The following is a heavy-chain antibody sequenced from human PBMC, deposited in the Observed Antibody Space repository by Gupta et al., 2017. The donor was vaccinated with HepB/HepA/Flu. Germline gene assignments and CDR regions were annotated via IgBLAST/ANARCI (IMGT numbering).Heavy chain of an antibody. J-gene: IGHJ4*02. CDR2: ILPVFGRT. CDR1: GGTFSTSA. CDR3: ARDKSQGVSGFDI. Sequence: QVQLVQSGAEVKKPESSVKVSCKASGGTFSTSAVRWVRQAPGQGLEWMGGILPVFGRTEYAQKFQGRLTITADESTGAAYMELTSLTSEDTAVYYCARDKSQGVSGFDIWGQGTLVTVSS. D-gene: IGHD2-8*01. V-gene: IGHV1-69*01.